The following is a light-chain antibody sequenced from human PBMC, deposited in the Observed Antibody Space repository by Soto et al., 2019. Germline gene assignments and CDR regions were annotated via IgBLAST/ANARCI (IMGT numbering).Light chain of an antibody. V-gene: IGKV4-1*01. CDR2: WPS. Sequence: DIVMTQSPDSLAVSLGERATINCKSSQSVFYSSNNKNYLAWYQQKSGQPPKLLIYWPSIRESGVPDRFIGSGSGTDFTLTISSLQAEDVEVYYCQHYYSTWTFGQGTKVEIK. CDR1: QSVFYSSNNKNY. CDR3: QHYYSTWT. J-gene: IGKJ1*01.